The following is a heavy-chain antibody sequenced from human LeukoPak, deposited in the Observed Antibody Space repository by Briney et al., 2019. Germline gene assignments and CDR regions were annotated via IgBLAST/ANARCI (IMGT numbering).Heavy chain of an antibody. CDR3: ARRSPIDMS. Sequence: GASVKVSCKASGYTFTSYGINWVRQAPGQGLEWMGEIIPMFGTPNYAQKIQGRVTITADESTSTVYMELSSLRFEDTAVYYCARRSPIDMSWGQGALVTVSS. CDR1: GYTFTSYG. V-gene: IGHV1-69*13. J-gene: IGHJ5*02. D-gene: IGHD3-16*02. CDR2: IIPMFGTP.